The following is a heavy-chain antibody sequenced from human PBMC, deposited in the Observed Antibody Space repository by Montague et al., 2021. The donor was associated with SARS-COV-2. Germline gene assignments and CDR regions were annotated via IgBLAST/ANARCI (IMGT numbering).Heavy chain of an antibody. CDR2: XXWDDDK. CDR1: GFSLSTCGMC. Sequence: PALVKPTQTLTLTCTFSGFSLSTCGMCVSWIRQPPGKALEWLALXXWDDDKYYSTSLKTRLTISKDTSKNQVVLTMTNMDPVDTATYYCATTIYDYVWGTRVEFDYWGQGTLVTVSS. CDR3: ATTIYDYVWGTRVEFDY. J-gene: IGHJ4*02. V-gene: IGHV2-70*01. D-gene: IGHD3-16*01.